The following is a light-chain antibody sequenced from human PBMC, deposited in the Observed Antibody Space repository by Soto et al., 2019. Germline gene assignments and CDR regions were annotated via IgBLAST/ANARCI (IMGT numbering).Light chain of an antibody. J-gene: IGLJ3*02. CDR1: SSNIGAGYD. CDR3: QSYDSSLSGSV. V-gene: IGLV1-40*01. Sequence: QSVLTQPPSVSRAPGQRVTISCTGSSSNIGAGYDVHWYQQLLGTAPKLLIYGNSNRPSGVPDRFSGSKSGTSASLAITGLQAEDEADYYCQSYDSSLSGSVFGGGTQLTVL. CDR2: GNS.